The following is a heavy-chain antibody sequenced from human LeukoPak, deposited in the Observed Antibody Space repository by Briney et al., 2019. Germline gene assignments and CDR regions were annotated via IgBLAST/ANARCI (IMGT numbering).Heavy chain of an antibody. CDR3: AARRDWLLFPDY. V-gene: IGHV1-24*01. CDR1: GYTLTELS. CDR2: FDPEDGET. Sequence: ASVKVSCKVSGYTLTELSMHWVRQAPGKGLEWMGGFDPEDGETIYAQKFQGRVTMTEDTSADTAYMELSSLRSEDTAVYYCAARRDWLLFPDYWGQGTLVTVSS. J-gene: IGHJ4*02. D-gene: IGHD3-9*01.